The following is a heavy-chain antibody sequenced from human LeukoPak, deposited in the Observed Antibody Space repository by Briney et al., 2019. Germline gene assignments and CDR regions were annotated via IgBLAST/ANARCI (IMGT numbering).Heavy chain of an antibody. Sequence: PGGSLRLSCVVSGFTFSSYEMNWVRQAPGMGLEWVSYICSRGSYIYYAEFVKGRFTISRDNAKNSLYLQMNSLRAEDTAVYYCARDLYYFGSGSYVPGLPDYWGQGTLVTVSS. J-gene: IGHJ4*02. CDR2: ICSRGSYI. CDR3: ARDLYYFGSGSYVPGLPDY. V-gene: IGHV3-48*03. CDR1: GFTFSSYE. D-gene: IGHD3-10*01.